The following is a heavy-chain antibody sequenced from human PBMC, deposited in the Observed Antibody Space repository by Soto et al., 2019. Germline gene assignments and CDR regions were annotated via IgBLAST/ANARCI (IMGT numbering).Heavy chain of an antibody. V-gene: IGHV1-3*04. CDR1: GINYNTYA. CDR3: ARAISGYVT. J-gene: IGHJ4*02. CDR2: INTGNGDT. D-gene: IGHD5-12*01. Sequence: VQLVQSGAEMKKPGASGKVSCKTSGINYNTYAIHWVRQAPGQGLEWMGWINTGNGDTRYSQNFQGRVTLTRDTSASTVYMDLDSLKSEDTGLYFCARAISGYVTWGQGTLVTVSS.